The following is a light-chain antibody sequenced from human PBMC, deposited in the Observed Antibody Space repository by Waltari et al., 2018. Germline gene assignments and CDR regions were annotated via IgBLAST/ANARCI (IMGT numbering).Light chain of an antibody. Sequence: QSALTQPASVSGSPGQSIPISCPGTSSDVGGYNLVSWYQQHPGKAPKRMIYEGSKRPSGVSNRFSGSKSGNTASLTISGLQAEDEADYYCCSYAGSSTWVFGGGTKLTVL. CDR3: CSYAGSSTWV. V-gene: IGLV2-23*01. CDR2: EGS. J-gene: IGLJ3*02. CDR1: SSDVGGYNL.